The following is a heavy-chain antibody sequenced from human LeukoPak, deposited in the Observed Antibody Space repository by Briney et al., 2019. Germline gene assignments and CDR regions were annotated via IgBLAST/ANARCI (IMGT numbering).Heavy chain of an antibody. J-gene: IGHJ4*02. CDR2: ISGSGTNT. CDR1: GFTFSSYG. D-gene: IGHD2-2*01. Sequence: GGSLRLSCAASGFTFSSYGMHWVRQAPGKGLEWVSVISGSGTNTYYADSVKGRFTISRDNSKNILYLQMNSLRAEDTALYYCVKHSAPVLAAARFDYWGQGNLVTVSS. CDR3: VKHSAPVLAAARFDY. V-gene: IGHV3-23*01.